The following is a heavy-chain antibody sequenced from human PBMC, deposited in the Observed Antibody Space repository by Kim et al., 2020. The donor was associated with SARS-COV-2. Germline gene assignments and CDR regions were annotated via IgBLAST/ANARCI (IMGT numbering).Heavy chain of an antibody. CDR2: ISWNSGSI. J-gene: IGHJ4*02. CDR1: GFTFDDYA. V-gene: IGHV3-9*01. CDR3: AKGRGEAAAAPVD. D-gene: IGHD6-13*01. Sequence: GGSLRLSCAASGFTFDDYAMHWVRQAPGKGLEWVSGISWNSGSIGYADSVKGRFTISRDNAKNSLYLQMNSLRAEDTALYYCAKGRGEAAAAPVDWGQGTLVTVSP.